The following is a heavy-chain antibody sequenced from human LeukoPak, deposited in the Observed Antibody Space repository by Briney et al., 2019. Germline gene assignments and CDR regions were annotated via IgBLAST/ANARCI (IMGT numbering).Heavy chain of an antibody. CDR1: GFSFSNYW. Sequence: AGGSLRLSCAAPGFSFSNYWMHWVRQAPGKGLVWVSAMSGSGGSTYYADSVKGRFTISRDNAKNSLYLQMNSLRAEDTAVYYCARGSWRWLQFFVDYFDYWGQGTLVTVSS. V-gene: IGHV3-21*01. CDR3: ARGSWRWLQFFVDYFDY. D-gene: IGHD5-24*01. J-gene: IGHJ4*02. CDR2: MSGSGGST.